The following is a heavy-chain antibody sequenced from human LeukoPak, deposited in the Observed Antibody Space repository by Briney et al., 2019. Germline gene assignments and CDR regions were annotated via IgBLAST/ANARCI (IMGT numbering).Heavy chain of an antibody. J-gene: IGHJ5*02. D-gene: IGHD5-18*01. CDR2: IDPNSGGT. Sequence: ASVKVSCKTSGYTFTGYYMHWVRQAPGQGLEWMGWIDPNSGGTNYAQKFQGRVTMTRDTSISTAHMELSRLTSDDTAVYYCARARRGYNYRGNWFDPWGQGTLVTVSS. CDR1: GYTFTGYY. V-gene: IGHV1-2*02. CDR3: ARARRGYNYRGNWFDP.